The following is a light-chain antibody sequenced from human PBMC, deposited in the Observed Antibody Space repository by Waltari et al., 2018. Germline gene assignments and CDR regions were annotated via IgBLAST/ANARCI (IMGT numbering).Light chain of an antibody. J-gene: IGLJ3*02. CDR3: QTGGHGTWV. V-gene: IGLV4-69*01. Sequence: QLVLTQSPSASASLGASVRLTCTLDSGHSSNIIAWHQQQPEKSPRYLMKVNSEGSHRKGDXXXXXFSGSGSGAERYLTISSVQSEDEADYYCQTGGHGTWVFGGGTKLTVL. CDR1: SGHSSNI. CDR2: VNSEGSH.